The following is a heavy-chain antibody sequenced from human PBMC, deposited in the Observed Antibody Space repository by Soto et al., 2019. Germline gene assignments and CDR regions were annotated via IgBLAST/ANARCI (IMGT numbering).Heavy chain of an antibody. D-gene: IGHD6-19*01. V-gene: IGHV1-3*05. CDR2: INVGNGNT. Sequence: QVQIVQSGAEEKKPGASVKVSCKASGYTFTSYSMHWVRQAPGQRLEWMGWINVGNGNTKYSQKFQGRVTITTDTRXSTAYMELSSLTSEDTAVYYCARERWGSGSRWFDPWGQGTLVTVSS. CDR3: ARERWGSGSRWFDP. CDR1: GYTFTSYS. J-gene: IGHJ5*02.